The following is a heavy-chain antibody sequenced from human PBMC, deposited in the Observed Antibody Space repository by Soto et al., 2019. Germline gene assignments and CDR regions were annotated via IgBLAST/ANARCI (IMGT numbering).Heavy chain of an antibody. CDR2: IWYDGSNK. V-gene: IGHV3-33*01. D-gene: IGHD3-9*01. Sequence: GGSLRLSCAASGFTFSSCGMHWVRQAPGKGLEWVAVIWYDGSNKYYADSVKGRFTISRDNSKNTLYLQMNSLRAEDTAVYYCARGPLRYFDWFLDYWGQGTLVTVPQ. CDR3: ARGPLRYFDWFLDY. J-gene: IGHJ4*02. CDR1: GFTFSSCG.